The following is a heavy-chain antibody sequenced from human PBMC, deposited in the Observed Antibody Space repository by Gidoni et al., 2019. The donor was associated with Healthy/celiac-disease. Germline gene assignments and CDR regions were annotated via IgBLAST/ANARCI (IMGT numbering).Heavy chain of an antibody. CDR2: ISYDGSNK. CDR1: GFTFSSYA. D-gene: IGHD4-17*01. Sequence: QVQLVESGGGVVQPGRSLSLSCAASGFTFSSYAMHWVRQAPGKGLEWVAVISYDGSNKYYADSVKGRFTISRDNSKNTLYLQMNSLRAEDTAVYYCARDQRTVKSYYGMDVWGQGTTVTVSS. V-gene: IGHV3-30-3*01. CDR3: ARDQRTVKSYYGMDV. J-gene: IGHJ6*02.